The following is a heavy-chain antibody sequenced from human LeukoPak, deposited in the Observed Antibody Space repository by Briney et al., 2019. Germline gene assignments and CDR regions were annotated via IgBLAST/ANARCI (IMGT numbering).Heavy chain of an antibody. D-gene: IGHD6-19*01. V-gene: IGHV3-23*01. CDR3: AKDRVAVTGHTGGLDY. J-gene: IGHJ4*02. CDR1: GFTFTIYA. Sequence: PGGSLRLSCAASGFTFTIYAMSWVRQAPGKGLEWVSGISGSGGSTYAESVKGRFTISRDNYKNTLYLQMNSLRAEDTAIYYCAKDRVAVTGHTGGLDYWGQGTLVTVSS. CDR2: ISGSGGST.